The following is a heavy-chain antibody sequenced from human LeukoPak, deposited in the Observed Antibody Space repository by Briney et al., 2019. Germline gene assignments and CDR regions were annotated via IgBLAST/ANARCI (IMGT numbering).Heavy chain of an antibody. Sequence: GGSLRLSCAASGFTFSDYYMSWIRQAPGKGLEWVSYISSSGSTIYYADSVKGRFTISRDNAKNSLYLQMNSLRAEDTAVYYCASRGDTAMVLEEQNYYYYYMDVWGKGTTVTISS. CDR2: ISSSGSTI. D-gene: IGHD5-18*01. V-gene: IGHV3-11*01. CDR1: GFTFSDYY. CDR3: ASRGDTAMVLEEQNYYYYYMDV. J-gene: IGHJ6*03.